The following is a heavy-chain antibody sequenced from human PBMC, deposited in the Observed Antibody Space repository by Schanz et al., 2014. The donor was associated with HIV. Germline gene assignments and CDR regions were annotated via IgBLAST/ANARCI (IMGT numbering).Heavy chain of an antibody. J-gene: IGHJ4*02. D-gene: IGHD1-1*01. Sequence: QVQLVQSGAEVKKPGSSVKVSCRTSGGALHSFAVSWVRQAPGQGLEWLGMIVPKLGAAKYAQNFQGRVTITADESTSTAYMELSSLKSEDTAMYYCASSRPMGLEIDFWGQGTLVTVSS. CDR2: IVPKLGAA. V-gene: IGHV1-69*11. CDR1: GGALHSFA. CDR3: ASSRPMGLEIDF.